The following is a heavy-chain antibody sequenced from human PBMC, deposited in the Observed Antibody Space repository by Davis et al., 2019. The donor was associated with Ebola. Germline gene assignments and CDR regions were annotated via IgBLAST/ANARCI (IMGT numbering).Heavy chain of an antibody. CDR3: VNVAVAGTGVLL. Sequence: PSETLSLTCTVSGGSISSSSYYWGWIRQPPGKGLEWIGSIYYSGSTYYNPSLKSRVTISVDTSKNQFSLKLSSVTAADTAVYYCVNVAVAGTGVLLWGQGTLVTVSS. CDR2: IYYSGST. CDR1: GGSISSSSYY. D-gene: IGHD6-19*01. V-gene: IGHV4-39*01. J-gene: IGHJ4*02.